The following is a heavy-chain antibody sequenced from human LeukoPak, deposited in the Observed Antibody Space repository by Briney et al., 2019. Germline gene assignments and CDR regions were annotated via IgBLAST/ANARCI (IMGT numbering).Heavy chain of an antibody. Sequence: SETLSLTCTVSGGSISSYYWSWIRQPAGKGLEWIGRIYASGSTNYNPSLKSRVTMSVDTSKNQFSLKLSSVTAADTAVYYCARASIVTTNGDNVYYYMDVWGTGTTVTVSS. V-gene: IGHV4-4*07. J-gene: IGHJ6*03. CDR2: IYASGST. D-gene: IGHD5-12*01. CDR3: ARASIVTTNGDNVYYYMDV. CDR1: GGSISSYY.